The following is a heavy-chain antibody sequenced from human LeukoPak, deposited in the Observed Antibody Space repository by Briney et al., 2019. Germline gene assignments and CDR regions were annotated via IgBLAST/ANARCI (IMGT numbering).Heavy chain of an antibody. J-gene: IGHJ4*02. CDR2: FYPEVGET. Sequence: AASVKVSCKVSGYTLTELSMHWVRQAPGKGLEWMGGFYPEVGETIYAQKFQGRVTMTEDTSTDTSYMELSSLRSEDRAVYYCATTTETYYYDSSGYAYYFDYWGQGTLVTVSS. CDR3: ATTTETYYYDSSGYAYYFDY. D-gene: IGHD3-22*01. CDR1: GYTLTELS. V-gene: IGHV1-24*01.